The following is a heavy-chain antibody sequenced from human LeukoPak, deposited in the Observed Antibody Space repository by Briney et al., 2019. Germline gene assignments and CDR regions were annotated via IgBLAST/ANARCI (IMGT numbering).Heavy chain of an antibody. V-gene: IGHV3-48*02. D-gene: IGHD2-21*02. CDR3: TKESVTYLDY. Sequence: PGGSLRLSCAASGFIFNYYSMNWARQAPGEGLEWVSYISCSSSSIYYADSVKGRFTISRDNAKNSLYLQMNSLRDEDTAVYYCTKESVTYLDYWGQGTLVTVSS. CDR1: GFIFNYYS. CDR2: ISCSSSSI. J-gene: IGHJ4*02.